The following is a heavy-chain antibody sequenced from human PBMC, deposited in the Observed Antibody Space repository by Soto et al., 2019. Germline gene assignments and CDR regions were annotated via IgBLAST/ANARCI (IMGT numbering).Heavy chain of an antibody. CDR3: AHTGDIGYSSSWYEAYFDY. CDR1: GFSLSTSGVG. V-gene: IGHV2-5*01. J-gene: IGHJ4*02. D-gene: IGHD6-13*01. Sequence: QITLKESGPTLVKPTQTLTLTCTFSGFSLSTSGVGVGWIRQPPGKALEWLALIYWNDDKRYSPSLKSRLTITKDTSKNQVVITMTNMDPVDTDTYYCAHTGDIGYSSSWYEAYFDYWGQGTLVTVSS. CDR2: IYWNDDK.